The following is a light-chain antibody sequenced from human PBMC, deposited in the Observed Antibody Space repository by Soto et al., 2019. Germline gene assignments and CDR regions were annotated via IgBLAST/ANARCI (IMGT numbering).Light chain of an antibody. CDR3: QQYNSYSGT. Sequence: DIQMTQSPSSLSASVGDRVTITCRASQSISSYLNWYQQKPGKAPKLLIFAASSLESGVPSRFSGSGSGTEFTISISSLQPDDFATYYCQQYNSYSGTFGQGTKVDIK. CDR2: AAS. J-gene: IGKJ1*01. V-gene: IGKV1-5*01. CDR1: QSISSY.